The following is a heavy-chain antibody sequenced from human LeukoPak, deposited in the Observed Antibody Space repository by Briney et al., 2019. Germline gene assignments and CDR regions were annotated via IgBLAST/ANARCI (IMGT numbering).Heavy chain of an antibody. J-gene: IGHJ5*02. D-gene: IGHD3-22*01. V-gene: IGHV3-9*01. CDR3: AKALRPFYDSSGYWFDP. Sequence: GGSLRLSCAASGFTFDDYAMHWVRQAPGKGLEWVSGISWNSFSIGYADSVKGRFTISRDNAKNSLYLQMNSLRAEDTALYYCAKALRPFYDSSGYWFDPWGQGTLVTVSS. CDR1: GFTFDDYA. CDR2: ISWNSFSI.